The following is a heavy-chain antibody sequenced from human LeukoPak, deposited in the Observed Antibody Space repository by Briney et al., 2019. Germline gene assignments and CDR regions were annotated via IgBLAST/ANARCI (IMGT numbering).Heavy chain of an antibody. J-gene: IGHJ6*02. Sequence: GGSLRLPCAASGFTFSNAWMSWVRQAPGKGLEWVGRIKSKTDGGTTDYAAPVKGRFTISRDDSKNTLYLQMNSLKTEDTAVYYCTTAFYSSGWYYYYGMDVWGQGTTVTVSS. CDR3: TTAFYSSGWYYYYGMDV. V-gene: IGHV3-15*01. CDR1: GFTFSNAW. D-gene: IGHD6-19*01. CDR2: IKSKTDGGTT.